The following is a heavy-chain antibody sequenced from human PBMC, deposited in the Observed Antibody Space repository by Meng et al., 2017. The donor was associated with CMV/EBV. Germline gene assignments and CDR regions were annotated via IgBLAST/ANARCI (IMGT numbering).Heavy chain of an antibody. Sequence: QVQLVQSGAEVKKPGASVKVSCKASGYTFTSYGISWVRQAPGQGLEWMGWINPNSGGTNYAQKFQGRVTMTRDTSISTAYMELSRLRSDDTAVYYCATYIGNYINWYFDLWGRGTLVTVSS. CDR1: GYTFTSYG. V-gene: IGHV1-2*02. D-gene: IGHD1-7*01. CDR2: INPNSGGT. J-gene: IGHJ2*01. CDR3: ATYIGNYINWYFDL.